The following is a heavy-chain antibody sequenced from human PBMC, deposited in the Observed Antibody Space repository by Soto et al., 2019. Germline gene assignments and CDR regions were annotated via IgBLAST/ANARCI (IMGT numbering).Heavy chain of an antibody. D-gene: IGHD2-2*01. CDR1: GFTFSSYA. V-gene: IGHV3-23*01. J-gene: IGHJ4*02. Sequence: RGSLRLSCASSGFTFSSYAMSLVRQAPGKGLEWVSAISGSGGSTYYADSVKGRFTISRDNSKNTLYLQMNSLRAEDTAVYYCAKARGSSTPAPGSYWGQGTLVTVSS. CDR3: AKARGSSTPAPGSY. CDR2: ISGSGGST.